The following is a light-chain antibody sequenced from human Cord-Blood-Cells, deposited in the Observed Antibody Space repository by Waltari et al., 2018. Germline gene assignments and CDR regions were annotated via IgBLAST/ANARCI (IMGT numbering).Light chain of an antibody. CDR2: VFS. CDR1: STDAGGYNY. CDR3: SSYTSSSTYV. J-gene: IGLJ1*01. Sequence: QSALTQPASVPGPPGPSITIPCTGTSTDAGGYNYVSWYQPHPGKAPTLMLYVFSNRPSGVSNSFSGSKSGNAASLTISGLQSEDESDYYCSSYTSSSTYVFGSGTNVTVL. V-gene: IGLV2-14*01.